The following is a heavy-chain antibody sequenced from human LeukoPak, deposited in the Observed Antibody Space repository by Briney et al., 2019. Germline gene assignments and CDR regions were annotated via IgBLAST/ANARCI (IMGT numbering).Heavy chain of an antibody. CDR1: GYTFTDHN. CDR3: ARGGGRSWFDY. Sequence: ASVKVSCKASGYTFTDHNIHGVRQAPGQGLEWMGWINPNSGGRNYAQKFQGRVTMTRDTSISTAYMELSRLRSDDTAVYYCARGGGRSWFDYWGQGTLVTVSS. V-gene: IGHV1-2*02. J-gene: IGHJ4*02. CDR2: INPNSGGR. D-gene: IGHD3-16*01.